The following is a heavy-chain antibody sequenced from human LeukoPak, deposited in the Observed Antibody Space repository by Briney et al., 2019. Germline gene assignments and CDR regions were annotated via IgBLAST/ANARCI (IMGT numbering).Heavy chain of an antibody. J-gene: IGHJ5*02. CDR3: ARINYYGSGLDL. D-gene: IGHD3-10*01. V-gene: IGHV4-30-2*06. CDR1: GASITTGAYY. Sequence: PSETLSLTCTVSGASITTGAYYWTYIRQSPGKDLEWIGYIYHGGSTYYNPSLKSRVTISIDRPKNQFSLRLTSVTAADTAVYYCARINYYGSGLDLWGQGALVTVSS. CDR2: IYHGGST.